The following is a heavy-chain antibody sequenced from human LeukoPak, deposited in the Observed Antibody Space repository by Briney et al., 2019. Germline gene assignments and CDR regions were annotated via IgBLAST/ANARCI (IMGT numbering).Heavy chain of an antibody. J-gene: IGHJ6*02. D-gene: IGHD2-2*01. CDR2: INPSGGST. V-gene: IGHV1-46*01. CDR3: ASCTSCQIYYYYYYGMDV. Sequence: GASVKVSCKTSGYTFTSHYMHWVRQAPGQGLEWMGAINPSGGSTNYAQKFQGRVTMTRDTSTSTAYMELSSLRSEDTAVYYCASCTSCQIYYYYYYGMDVWGQGTTVTVSS. CDR1: GYTFTSHY.